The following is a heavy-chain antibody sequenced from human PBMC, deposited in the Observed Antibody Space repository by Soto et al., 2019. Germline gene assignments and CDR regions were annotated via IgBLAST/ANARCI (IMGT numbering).Heavy chain of an antibody. J-gene: IGHJ5*02. CDR2: INKHGNST. CDR3: ARDEGFDP. Sequence: WLRPVPGKGLVWVARINKHGNSTTYADFAKGRFSISRDNAKDTLYLLMSSLRSEDTARYYCARDEGFDPRGHGTIDTVSS. V-gene: IGHV3-74*01.